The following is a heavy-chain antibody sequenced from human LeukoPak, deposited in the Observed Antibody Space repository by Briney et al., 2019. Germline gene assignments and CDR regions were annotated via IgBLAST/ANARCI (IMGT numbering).Heavy chain of an antibody. V-gene: IGHV4-34*01. CDR2: INDSGVT. CDR3: ARRLVDSGASQVSDH. D-gene: IGHD2-15*01. CDR1: GGSFNGYY. Sequence: SETLSLTCAVYGGSFNGYYWSWIRQSPGEGLEWIGEINDSGVTNCNPSLESRIVLSVDTSKNQFSLRLSSVTAADTAVYYCARRLVDSGASQVSDHWGQGTLVTVSS. J-gene: IGHJ4*02.